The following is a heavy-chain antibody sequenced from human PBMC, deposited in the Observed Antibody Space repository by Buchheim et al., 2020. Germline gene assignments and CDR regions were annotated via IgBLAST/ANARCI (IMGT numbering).Heavy chain of an antibody. Sequence: QVQLVESGGGVVQPGRSLRLSCAASGFTFSSYGMHWVRQAPGKGLEWVAVISYDGSNKYYADSVKGRFTISRDTSKNTLDLQMNSLRAEDTAVYYCAKVGGYSSSWYLYYYYMDVWGKGTT. CDR3: AKVGGYSSSWYLYYYYMDV. V-gene: IGHV3-30*18. CDR2: ISYDGSNK. D-gene: IGHD6-13*01. J-gene: IGHJ6*03. CDR1: GFTFSSYG.